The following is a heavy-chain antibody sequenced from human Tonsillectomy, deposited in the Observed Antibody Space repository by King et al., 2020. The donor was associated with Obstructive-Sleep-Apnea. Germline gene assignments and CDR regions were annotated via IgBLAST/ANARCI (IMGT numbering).Heavy chain of an antibody. D-gene: IGHD5-12*01. Sequence: VQLQESGPGLVKPSETLSLTCTVSGGSINNYYWSWIRQPPGKGLEWIGYMYYSGNTNFNPSLKSRVPISADTAKIQISLQLSSVTAADTAVYYCARHRGVEDYGGYGDYFDYWGQGALVTVSS. CDR3: ARHRGVEDYGGYGDYFDY. CDR2: MYYSGNT. J-gene: IGHJ4*02. V-gene: IGHV4-59*08. CDR1: GGSINNYY.